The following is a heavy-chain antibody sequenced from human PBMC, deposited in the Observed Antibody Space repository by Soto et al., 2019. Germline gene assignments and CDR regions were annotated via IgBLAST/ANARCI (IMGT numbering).Heavy chain of an antibody. CDR3: VKTWMGYGDYVNY. Sequence: GGSLRLSCAASGFTFSSYSMNWVRQAPGKGLEWVSSISSSSSYIYYADSVKGRFTISRDNAKNSLYLQMNSLRAEDTAVYYCVKTWMGYGDYVNYWGQGTLVTVSS. J-gene: IGHJ4*02. V-gene: IGHV3-21*01. CDR2: ISSSSSYI. CDR1: GFTFSSYS. D-gene: IGHD4-17*01.